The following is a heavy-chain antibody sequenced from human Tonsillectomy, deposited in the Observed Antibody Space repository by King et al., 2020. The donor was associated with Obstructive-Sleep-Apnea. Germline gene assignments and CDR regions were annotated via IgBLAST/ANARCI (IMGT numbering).Heavy chain of an antibody. CDR2: ISSSSSTI. V-gene: IGHV3-48*04. CDR1: GFTFSSYS. J-gene: IGHJ5*02. CDR3: ARGDVAVAATGWFDT. D-gene: IGHD6-19*01. Sequence: VQLVESGGGLVQPGGSLRLSCAASGFTFSSYSMNWVRQAPGKGLEWVSYISSSSSTIYYADSVTGRFTISRDNAKNSLYLQMNSRRAEDTAVYYCARGDVAVAATGWFDTWGQGTLVTVSS.